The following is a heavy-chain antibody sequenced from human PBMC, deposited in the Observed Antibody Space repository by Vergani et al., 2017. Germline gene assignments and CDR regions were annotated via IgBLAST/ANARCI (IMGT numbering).Heavy chain of an antibody. V-gene: IGHV4-38-2*01. CDR1: GYSITSGYY. Sequence: QVQLLESGPGLLKPSETLSLTCSVSGYSITSGYYWGWIRQTPGRGLEWIGSIYHTGSAYYHPSLKRRVTVSVDTSMNQVSLKLNSVTAADTAVYYCVRTVALWFGETKDGGWFDPWGQGTLVTVTS. J-gene: IGHJ5*02. CDR3: VRTVALWFGETKDGGWFDP. D-gene: IGHD3-10*01. CDR2: IYHTGSA.